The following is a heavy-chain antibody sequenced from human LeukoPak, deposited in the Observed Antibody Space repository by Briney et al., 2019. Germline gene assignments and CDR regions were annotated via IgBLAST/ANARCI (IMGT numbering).Heavy chain of an antibody. CDR2: ISWDGGST. J-gene: IGHJ4*02. CDR3: AKDIAVAGKGMDY. D-gene: IGHD6-19*01. CDR1: GFTFDDYA. Sequence: GGSLRLSCAASGFTFDDYAMHWVRQAPGKGLEWVSLISWDGGSTYYADSVKGRSTISRDNSKNSLYLQMNSLRAEDTALYYCAKDIAVAGKGMDYWGQGTLVTVSS. V-gene: IGHV3-43D*04.